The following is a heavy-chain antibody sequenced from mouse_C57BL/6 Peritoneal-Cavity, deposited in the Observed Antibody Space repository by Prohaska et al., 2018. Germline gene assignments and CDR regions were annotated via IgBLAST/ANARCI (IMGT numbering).Heavy chain of an antibody. V-gene: IGHV1-19*01. CDR1: GYTFTDYY. CDR3: ASYYGSSHFDY. CDR2: INPCNGGT. J-gene: IGHJ2*01. Sequence: EVQLQQSGPVLVKPGASVKMSCKASGYTFTDYYINWVKQSHGKSLEWSGVINPCNGGTIYNQKCKGKATWTVDKYSSTAYMELNSLTSEDSAVYYCASYYGSSHFDYWGQGTTLTVSS. D-gene: IGHD1-1*01.